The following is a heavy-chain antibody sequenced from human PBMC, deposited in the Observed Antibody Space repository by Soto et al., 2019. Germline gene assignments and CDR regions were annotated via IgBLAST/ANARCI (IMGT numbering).Heavy chain of an antibody. V-gene: IGHV4-34*01. J-gene: IGHJ3*02. CDR1: GGSFSDFY. D-gene: IGHD2-2*01. CDR3: ARGPRVVWVVPTAQRDVFDI. Sequence: QVQLQQWGAGLLKPSETLSLTCAVYGGSFSDFYWNCIRQPPGKGREWIGEINHSGSTSYNPSLKSRVTISVDTSKNQISLKLTSVTAADTAVYYCARGPRVVWVVPTAQRDVFDIWGQGTMVTVSS. CDR2: INHSGST.